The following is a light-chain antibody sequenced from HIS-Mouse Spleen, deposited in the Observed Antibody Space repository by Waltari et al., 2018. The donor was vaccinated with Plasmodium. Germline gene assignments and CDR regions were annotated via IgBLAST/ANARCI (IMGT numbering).Light chain of an antibody. V-gene: IGLV3-9*01. CDR1: NIGRKN. CDR3: QVWDSSTV. Sequence: SYVLTQPPSVSVAPGQTARITFGRRNIGRKNVPWSQQQPGQDPVLVIYRDSTRPSGIPERFAGSNSGSTATLSISRAQAGDEADYYCQVWDSSTVFGGGTKLTVL. J-gene: IGLJ3*02. CDR2: RDS.